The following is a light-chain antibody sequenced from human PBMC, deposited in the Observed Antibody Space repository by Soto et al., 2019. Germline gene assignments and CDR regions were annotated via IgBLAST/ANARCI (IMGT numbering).Light chain of an antibody. V-gene: IGLV2-8*01. Sequence: QSALTQPPSASGSPGQSVTISCTGTSSDVGGYNYVSWYQQHPGKAPKLMIYEVSKRPSGVPDRFSGYKSGNTASLTVSGLQDEDEADYYCSSYAGSNAFVFGTGTKVTVL. J-gene: IGLJ1*01. CDR2: EVS. CDR3: SSYAGSNAFV. CDR1: SSDVGGYNY.